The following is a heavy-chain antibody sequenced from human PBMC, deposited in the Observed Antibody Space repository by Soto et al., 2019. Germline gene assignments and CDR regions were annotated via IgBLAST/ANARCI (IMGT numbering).Heavy chain of an antibody. CDR1: GFTFSSYA. J-gene: IGHJ4*02. Sequence: QVQLVESGGGVVQPGRSLRLSCAASGFTFSSYAMHWVRQAPGKGLEWVAVISYDGSNKYYADSVKGRFTISRDNSKNTLYLQMNSLRAEDTAVYYCARGGTTYYYGSGSYDYWGQGTLVTVSS. V-gene: IGHV3-30-3*01. CDR3: ARGGTTYYYGSGSYDY. D-gene: IGHD3-10*01. CDR2: ISYDGSNK.